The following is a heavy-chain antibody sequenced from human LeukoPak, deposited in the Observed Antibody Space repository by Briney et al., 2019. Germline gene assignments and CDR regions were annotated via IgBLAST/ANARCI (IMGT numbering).Heavy chain of an antibody. V-gene: IGHV3-48*01. D-gene: IGHD6-13*01. J-gene: IGHJ4*02. CDR1: GFTFSSYS. Sequence: GGSLRLSCAASGFTFSSYSMNWVRQAPGKGLEWVSYISSSSSTIYYADSVKGRFTISRDNAKNSLYLQMNSLRAEDTAVYYCARAFSYSSSLYLSLVDWGQGTLVTVSS. CDR2: ISSSSSTI. CDR3: ARAFSYSSSLYLSLVD.